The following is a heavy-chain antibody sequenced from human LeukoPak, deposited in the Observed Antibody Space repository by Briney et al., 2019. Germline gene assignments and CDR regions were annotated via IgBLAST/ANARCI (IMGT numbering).Heavy chain of an antibody. CDR2: IWYDEITK. CDR3: ARAPTVTGYYFDY. D-gene: IGHD4-17*01. CDR1: GFTFRSYG. J-gene: IGHJ4*02. V-gene: IGHV3-33*01. Sequence: GGSLRLSCVASGFTFRSYGIHWVRQAPGKGLEWLAFIWYDEITKDYADSVKGRFTISRDNAKNSLYLQMNSLRAEDTAVYYCARAPTVTGYYFDYWGQGTLVTVSS.